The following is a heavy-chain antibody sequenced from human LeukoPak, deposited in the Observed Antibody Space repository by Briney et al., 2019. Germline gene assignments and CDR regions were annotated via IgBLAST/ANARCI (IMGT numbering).Heavy chain of an antibody. J-gene: IGHJ4*02. CDR3: AKDVGIVVVVAATGGYFDY. CDR2: ISGSGGST. D-gene: IGHD2-15*01. V-gene: IGHV3-23*01. CDR1: GFTFTSYA. Sequence: GGSLRLSCAASGFTFTSYAMSWVRQAPGKGLEWVSAISGSGGSTYYADSVKGRFTISRDNSKNTLYLQMNSLRAEDTAVYYCAKDVGIVVVVAATGGYFDYWGQGTLVTVSS.